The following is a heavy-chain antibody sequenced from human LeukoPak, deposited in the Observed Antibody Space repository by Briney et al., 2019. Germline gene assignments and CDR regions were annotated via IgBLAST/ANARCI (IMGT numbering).Heavy chain of an antibody. Sequence: GGSLRLSCAASGFMFSSYGMHWVRQAPGKGLEWVAVISFDGSDQYYADSVRGRFTISRDNSKNTLYLQMDSLRVEDTALYFCAKVFVLMRGTPENWFDPWGQGTLVTVSS. V-gene: IGHV3-30*18. CDR2: ISFDGSDQ. CDR1: GFMFSSYG. D-gene: IGHD1-14*01. CDR3: AKVFVLMRGTPENWFDP. J-gene: IGHJ5*02.